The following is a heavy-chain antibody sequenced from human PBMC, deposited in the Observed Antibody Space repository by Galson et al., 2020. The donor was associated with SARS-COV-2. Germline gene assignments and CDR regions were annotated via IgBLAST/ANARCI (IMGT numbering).Heavy chain of an antibody. J-gene: IGHJ5*02. V-gene: IGHV3-48*03. D-gene: IGHD7-27*01. CDR3: ATGDVWFEA. CDR2: ISMSGITI. CDR1: GLTFSNTE. Sequence: GGSLRLSCAASGLTFSNTEMNWVRQAPRKGLEWLSYISMSGITIYYADSVKGRFTISRDNAENSLYLQMNSLRAEDTGIYYCATGDVWFEAWGQGTLVTVSS.